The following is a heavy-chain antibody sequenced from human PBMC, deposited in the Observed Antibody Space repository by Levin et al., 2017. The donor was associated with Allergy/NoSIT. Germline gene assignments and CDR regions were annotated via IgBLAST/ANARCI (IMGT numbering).Heavy chain of an antibody. J-gene: IGHJ4*02. CDR2: INHSGST. Sequence: PSETLSLTCAVYGGSFSGYYWSWIRQPPGKGLEWIGEINHSGSTNYNPSLKSRVTISVDTSKNQFSLKLSSVTAADTAVYYCAGAENNTAMDLDYWGQGTLVTVSS. CDR3: AGAENNTAMDLDY. D-gene: IGHD5-18*01. CDR1: GGSFSGYY. V-gene: IGHV4-34*01.